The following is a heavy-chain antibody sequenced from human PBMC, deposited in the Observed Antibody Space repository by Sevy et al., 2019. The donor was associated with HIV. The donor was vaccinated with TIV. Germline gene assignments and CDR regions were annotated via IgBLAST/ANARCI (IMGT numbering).Heavy chain of an antibody. V-gene: IGHV1-24*01. Sequence: VKVSCKVSGYTLTKLSIHWVRQAPGKGLEWMGDFDPQYGETIYAQKFQGRLTMTEDTSPDTAFMELSSLTPEDTAVYYCTAVGLRYFSGSSSYQGDWFDPWGQGTLVTVSS. CDR2: FDPQYGET. D-gene: IGHD2-15*01. CDR3: TAVGLRYFSGSSSYQGDWFDP. CDR1: GYTLTKLS. J-gene: IGHJ5*02.